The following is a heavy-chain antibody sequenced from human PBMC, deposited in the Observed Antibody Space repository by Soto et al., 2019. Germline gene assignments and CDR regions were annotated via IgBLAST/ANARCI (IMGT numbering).Heavy chain of an antibody. CDR2: IIPIFGTA. D-gene: IGHD5-18*01. J-gene: IGHJ4*02. CDR3: ARDLVYSYGTDY. V-gene: IGHV1-69*06. CDR1: GGTFSSYA. Sequence: ASVKVSCKASGGTFSSYAISWVRQAPGQGLEWMGGIIPIFGTANYAQKFQGRVTITADKSTSTAYMELSSLRSEDTAVYDCARDLVYSYGTDYRGQRTPVTVSS.